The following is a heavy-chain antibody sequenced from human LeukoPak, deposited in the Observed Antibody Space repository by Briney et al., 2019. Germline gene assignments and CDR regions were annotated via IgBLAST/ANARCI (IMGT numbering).Heavy chain of an antibody. CDR2: IHGNGETT. CDR3: AKGYSSSAGPYDY. CDR1: AFRFSSFA. J-gene: IGHJ4*02. V-gene: IGHV3-23*01. Sequence: GGSLRLSCAASAFRFSSFAMTWVRQAPGKGLEWVSGIHGNGETTYYADSVKGRFTISRDNSRELLYLQMNSLRAEDMALYYCAKGYSSSAGPYDYWGQGTLVTVSS. D-gene: IGHD6-6*01.